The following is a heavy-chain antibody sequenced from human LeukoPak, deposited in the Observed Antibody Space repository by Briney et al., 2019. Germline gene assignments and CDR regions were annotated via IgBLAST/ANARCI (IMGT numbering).Heavy chain of an antibody. Sequence: GGSLRLSCAASGFTFSSYSMNWVRQAPGKGLEWVSSISSSSSYIYYADPVKGRFTISRDNAKNSLYLQMNSLRAEDTAVYYCARDDSSWYYFDYWGQGTLVTVSS. CDR2: ISSSSSYI. J-gene: IGHJ4*02. CDR1: GFTFSSYS. D-gene: IGHD6-13*01. V-gene: IGHV3-21*01. CDR3: ARDDSSWYYFDY.